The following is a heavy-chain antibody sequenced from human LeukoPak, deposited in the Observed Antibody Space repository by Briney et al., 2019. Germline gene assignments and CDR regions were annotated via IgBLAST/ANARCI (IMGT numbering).Heavy chain of an antibody. V-gene: IGHV3-21*01. Sequence: GGSLRLSCVASGFTFSYSSMNWVRQAPGKGLEWVSSISSGSSYIYYADSVKGRFTVSRDNAKNSLYLQMNSLRAEDTAVYYCARDSVDYSSSSGVVYWGQGTLVTVSS. CDR2: ISSGSSYI. CDR1: GFTFSYSS. D-gene: IGHD6-6*01. J-gene: IGHJ4*02. CDR3: ARDSVDYSSSSGVVY.